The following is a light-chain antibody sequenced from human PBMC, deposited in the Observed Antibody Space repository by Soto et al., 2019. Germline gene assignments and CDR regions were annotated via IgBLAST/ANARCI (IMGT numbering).Light chain of an antibody. CDR1: QSISSS. CDR3: HQAYSTPWT. CDR2: TAS. J-gene: IGKJ1*01. Sequence: IQMTQSPPSLSASVGDTVTITCRASQSISSSLNWYQQKPGKAPKLLIYTASNSESGVPSRFSGSGFGTEFTLTISSLQPEDFATYHCHQAYSTPWTFGQGTKVEIK. V-gene: IGKV1-39*01.